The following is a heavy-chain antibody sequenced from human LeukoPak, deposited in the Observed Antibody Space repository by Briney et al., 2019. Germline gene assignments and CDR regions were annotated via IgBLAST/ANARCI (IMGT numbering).Heavy chain of an antibody. J-gene: IGHJ6*03. CDR1: GFTFSSYA. V-gene: IGHV3-23*01. Sequence: GGSLRLSCPASGFTFSSYAMNWVRQAPGKGLEWVSVISGSGGSTYYADSVKGRFTISRDNAKNSLYLQMNSLRAEDTAVYYCARSTAMHYYYYYYMDVWGKGTTVTVSS. D-gene: IGHD5-18*01. CDR2: ISGSGGST. CDR3: ARSTAMHYYYYYYMDV.